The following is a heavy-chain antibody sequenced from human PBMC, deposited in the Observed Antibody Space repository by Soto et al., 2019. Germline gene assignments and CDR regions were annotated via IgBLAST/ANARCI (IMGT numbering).Heavy chain of an antibody. CDR3: AIIEGIAAALEKHYYYYGMDV. J-gene: IGHJ6*02. CDR1: GYTLTELS. D-gene: IGHD6-13*01. CDR2: FDPEDGET. V-gene: IGHV1-24*01. Sequence: GASVKVSCKVSGYTLTELSMHWVRQAPGKGLEWMEGFDPEDGETIYAQKFQGRVTMTEDTTTDTAYMELSSLRSEDTAVYYCAIIEGIAAALEKHYYYYGMDVWGQGTTVTVSS.